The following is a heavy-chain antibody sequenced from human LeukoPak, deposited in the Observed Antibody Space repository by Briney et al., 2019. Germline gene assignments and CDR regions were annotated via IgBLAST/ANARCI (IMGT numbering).Heavy chain of an antibody. CDR2: IKQDGSEK. V-gene: IGHV3-7*01. CDR3: ARDTEPHFDY. D-gene: IGHD1-14*01. Sequence: SGGSLRLSCAASGFTFSNYWMNWVRQAPGKGLEWVANIKQDGSEKYYVDSVKGRFTISRDNAKNSLYLQMNSLRAEDTAVYYCARDTEPHFDYWGQGTLVTVSS. J-gene: IGHJ4*02. CDR1: GFTFSNYW.